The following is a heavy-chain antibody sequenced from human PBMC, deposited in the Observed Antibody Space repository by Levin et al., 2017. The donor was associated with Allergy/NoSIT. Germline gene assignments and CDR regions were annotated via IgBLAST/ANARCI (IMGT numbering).Heavy chain of an antibody. D-gene: IGHD2-2*01. CDR2: ISRSGGST. V-gene: IGHV3-23*01. CDR3: ATGGSTMHDN. CDR1: GFTLSSYA. J-gene: IGHJ4*01. Sequence: QPGGSLRLSCAASGFTLSSYAMSWVRQAPGKGLEWVSTISRSGGSTYYADSVKGRFTISRDNSKNTLYLQMNSLRAEDTAVYYCATGGSTMHDNWGHGTLVTVSS.